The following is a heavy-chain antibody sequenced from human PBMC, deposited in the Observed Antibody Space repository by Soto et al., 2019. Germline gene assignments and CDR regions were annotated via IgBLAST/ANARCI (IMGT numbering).Heavy chain of an antibody. Sequence: GGSLRLSCAASGFTFSSYAMSWVRQAPGKGLEWVSTFSGSGTTTYYADSVKGRFTVFRDNSKNTLCLQMNSLRAEDTAVYYCTTDVDPYSSGYYGRDYWGQGTLVTVSS. J-gene: IGHJ4*02. CDR2: FSGSGTTT. V-gene: IGHV3-23*01. CDR3: TTDVDPYSSGYYGRDY. CDR1: GFTFSSYA. D-gene: IGHD3-22*01.